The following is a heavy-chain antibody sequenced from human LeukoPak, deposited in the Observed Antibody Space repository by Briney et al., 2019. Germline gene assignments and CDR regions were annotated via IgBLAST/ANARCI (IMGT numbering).Heavy chain of an antibody. Sequence: GGSLRLSCAASGFTFSSYAMSWVRQAPGKGLEWVSTISGSGGSTYYAGSVKGRFTISRDNSKNTLFLQMNSLRAEDTAVYYCAKGTYSSSPRDNWGQGTLVTVSS. CDR2: ISGSGGST. V-gene: IGHV3-23*01. CDR1: GFTFSSYA. CDR3: AKGTYSSSPRDN. D-gene: IGHD6-6*01. J-gene: IGHJ4*02.